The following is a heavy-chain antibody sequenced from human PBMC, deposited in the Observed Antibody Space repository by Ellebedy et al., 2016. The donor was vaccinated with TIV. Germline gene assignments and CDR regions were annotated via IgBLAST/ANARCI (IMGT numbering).Heavy chain of an antibody. Sequence: GGSLRLXXAASGFTFSSYAMSWVRQAPGKGLEWLSAITGSGDGGRTYSADSVKGRFTISRDNAKNSLYLQMNSLRTEDTALYYCAKDLELRFFKMEAFDIWGQGTMVTVSS. CDR3: AKDLELRFFKMEAFDI. J-gene: IGHJ3*02. D-gene: IGHD3-3*01. V-gene: IGHV3-23*01. CDR1: GFTFSSYA. CDR2: ITGSGDGGRT.